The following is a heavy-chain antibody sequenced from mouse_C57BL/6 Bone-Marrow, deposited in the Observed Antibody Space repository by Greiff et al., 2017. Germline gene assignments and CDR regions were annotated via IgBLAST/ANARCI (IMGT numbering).Heavy chain of an antibody. V-gene: IGHV1-69*01. CDR3: ARGTVVATGDY. D-gene: IGHD1-1*01. J-gene: IGHJ2*01. Sequence: VQLQQPGAELVMPGASVKLSCKASGYTFTSYWMRWVKQRPGQGLEWIGEIDPSDSYTNYNQKFKGKSTLTVDKSSSTAYMQLSSLTSEDSAVYYCARGTVVATGDYWGQGTTLTVSS. CDR2: IDPSDSYT. CDR1: GYTFTSYW.